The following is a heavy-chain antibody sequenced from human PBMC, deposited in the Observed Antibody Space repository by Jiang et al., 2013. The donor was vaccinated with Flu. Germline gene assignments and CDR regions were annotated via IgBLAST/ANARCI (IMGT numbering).Heavy chain of an antibody. CDR2: ISAYNGNT. Sequence: SGAEVKKPGASVKVSCKASGYTFTSYGISWVRQAPGQGLEWMGWISAYNGNTNYAQKLQGRVTMTTDTSTSTAYMELRSLRSDDTAVYYCARDSGLRPTVTTNYYYYGMDVWGQGTTVTVSS. D-gene: IGHD4-17*01. J-gene: IGHJ6*02. CDR3: ARDSGLRPTVTTNYYYYGMDV. V-gene: IGHV1-18*01. CDR1: GYTFTSYG.